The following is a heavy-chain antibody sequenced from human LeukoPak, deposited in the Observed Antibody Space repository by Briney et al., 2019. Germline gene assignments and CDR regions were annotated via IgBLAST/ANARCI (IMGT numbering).Heavy chain of an antibody. J-gene: IGHJ4*02. Sequence: GGSLRLSCTVSGFTVSSNSMSWVRQAPGKGLEWVSFIYSDNTHYSDSVKGRFTISRDNSKNTLYLQMNSLRAEDTAVYYCARHDYDYVWGSYRHIDYWGQGTLVTVSS. V-gene: IGHV3-53*01. CDR2: IYSDNT. D-gene: IGHD3-16*02. CDR1: GFTVSSNS. CDR3: ARHDYDYVWGSYRHIDY.